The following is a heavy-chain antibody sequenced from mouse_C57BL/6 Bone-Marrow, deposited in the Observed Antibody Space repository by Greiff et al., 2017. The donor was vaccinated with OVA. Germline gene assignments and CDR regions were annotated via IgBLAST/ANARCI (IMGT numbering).Heavy chain of an antibody. J-gene: IGHJ2*01. CDR2: IDPSDSYT. V-gene: IGHV1-69*01. Sequence: VQLQQSGAELVMPGASVKLSCKASGYTFTSYWMHWVKQRPGQGLEWIGEIDPSDSYTNYNQKFKGKSTLTVDKSSSTAYMQLSSLTSEDSAVYYCARGVGHYFDYWGQGTTLTVSS. CDR3: ARGVGHYFDY. CDR1: GYTFTSYW. D-gene: IGHD1-1*02.